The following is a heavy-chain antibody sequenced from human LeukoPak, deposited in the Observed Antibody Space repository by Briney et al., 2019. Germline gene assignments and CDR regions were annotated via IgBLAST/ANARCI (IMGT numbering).Heavy chain of an antibody. Sequence: SETLSLTCTVSGGSISSYYWCWIRQPAGKGLEWIGRIYTSGSTNYNPSLKSRVTISVDTSKNQFSLKLSSVTAADTAVYYCARAYDFWSGYYHLGWFDPWGQGTLVTVST. CDR1: GGSISSYY. J-gene: IGHJ5*02. D-gene: IGHD3-3*01. V-gene: IGHV4-4*07. CDR2: IYTSGST. CDR3: ARAYDFWSGYYHLGWFDP.